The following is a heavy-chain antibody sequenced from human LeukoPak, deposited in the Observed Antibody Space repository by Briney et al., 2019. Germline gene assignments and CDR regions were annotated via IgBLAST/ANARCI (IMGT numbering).Heavy chain of an antibody. CDR1: GGSFSGYY. D-gene: IGHD3-22*01. Sequence: PSETLSLTCAVYGGSFSGYYWSWIRQPPGKGLEWIGEINHSGSTSYNPSLKSRVTISVDTSKNQFSLKLSSVTAADTAVYYCARHVSYNIIGSHWGGFDPWGQGTLVTVSS. J-gene: IGHJ5*02. V-gene: IGHV4-34*01. CDR2: INHSGST. CDR3: ARHVSYNIIGSHWGGFDP.